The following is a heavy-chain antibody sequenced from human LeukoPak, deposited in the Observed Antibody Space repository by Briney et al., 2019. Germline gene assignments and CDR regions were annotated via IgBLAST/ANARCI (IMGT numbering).Heavy chain of an antibody. Sequence: KPSETLSLTCTLSGGSISIYYWSWIRQPPGKGLEWIGYIYYSGSTNYNPSLKTRATISVNTPKKQFSLKLSSVSAADTAGYYCARGGAVTTLWYCDLWGRGNLVTVSS. J-gene: IGHJ2*01. CDR3: ARGGAVTTLWYCDL. CDR1: GGSISIYY. V-gene: IGHV4-59*01. CDR2: IYYSGST. D-gene: IGHD4-17*01.